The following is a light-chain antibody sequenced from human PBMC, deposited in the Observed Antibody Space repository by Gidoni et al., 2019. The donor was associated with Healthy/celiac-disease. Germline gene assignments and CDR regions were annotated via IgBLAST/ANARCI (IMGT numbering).Light chain of an antibody. V-gene: IGKV1-33*01. CDR3: QQYDNLPPLT. CDR2: DAS. CDR1: QAISNY. J-gene: IGKJ4*01. Sequence: DIQMTQSPSSLSASVGYRVTITCQASQAISNYLNWYQQKPGKAPKLLIYDASNLETGVPERFSGSGSGTDFTFTISSLEPEDIATYYCQQYDNLPPLTFGGGTKVEIK.